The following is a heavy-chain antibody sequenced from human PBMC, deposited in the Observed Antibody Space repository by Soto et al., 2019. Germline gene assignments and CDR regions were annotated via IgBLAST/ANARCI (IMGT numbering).Heavy chain of an antibody. CDR2: MNPNSGNT. V-gene: IGHV1-8*01. CDR1: GYTFTSYV. D-gene: IGHD1-7*01. Sequence: ASVKVSCTTSGYTFTSYVINWVRQATGQGLEWMGWMNPNSGNTGYAQKFQGRVTMNRNKSISTAYMELSSLRSEETAVYYCARGEELRPPNYWGQGTLVTVSS. CDR3: ARGEELRPPNY. J-gene: IGHJ4*02.